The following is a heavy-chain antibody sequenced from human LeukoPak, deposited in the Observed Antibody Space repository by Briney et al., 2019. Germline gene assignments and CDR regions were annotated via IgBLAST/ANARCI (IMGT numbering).Heavy chain of an antibody. J-gene: IGHJ6*02. D-gene: IGHD1-1*01. CDR3: AREERADLYYYGMDV. CDR1: GGSISSYY. V-gene: IGHV4-59*12. Sequence: SETLSLTCTVSGGSISSYYWSWIRQPPGKGLEWIGYIYYSGSTNYNPSLKSRVTISVDTSKNQFSLKLSSVTAADTAVYYCAREERADLYYYGMDVWGQGTTVTVSS. CDR2: IYYSGST.